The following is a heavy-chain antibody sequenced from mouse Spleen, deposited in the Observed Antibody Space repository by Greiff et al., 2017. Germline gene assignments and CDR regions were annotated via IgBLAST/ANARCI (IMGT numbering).Heavy chain of an antibody. J-gene: IGHJ1*03. V-gene: IGHV1-82*01. CDR3: ARGGPYYSKGYFDV. D-gene: IGHD2-5*01. CDR2: IYPGDGDT. CDR1: GYAFSSSW. Sequence: QVQLQQSGPELVKPGASVKISCKASGYAFSSSWMNWVKQRPGKGLEWIGRIYPGDGDTNYNGKFKGKATLTADKSSSTAYMQLSSLTSEDSAVYFCARGGPYYSKGYFDVWGTGTTVTVSS.